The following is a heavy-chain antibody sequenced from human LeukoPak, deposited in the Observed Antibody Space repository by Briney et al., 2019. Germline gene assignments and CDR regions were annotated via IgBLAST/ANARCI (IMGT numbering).Heavy chain of an antibody. CDR1: GGSIRSYY. Sequence: SETLSLTCTVSGGSIRSYYWSWIRQPPGKGLEWIGYIYYSGSTNYNPSLRSRVTISVDTSKNQFSLRLRSVTAADTAVYYCARVPFSYDGAFDYWGQGTLITVSS. V-gene: IGHV4-59*01. CDR2: IYYSGST. J-gene: IGHJ4*02. CDR3: ARVPFSYDGAFDY. D-gene: IGHD5-12*01.